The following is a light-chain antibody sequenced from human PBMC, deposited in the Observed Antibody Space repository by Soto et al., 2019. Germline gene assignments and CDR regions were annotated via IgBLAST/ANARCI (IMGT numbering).Light chain of an antibody. CDR2: DGS. V-gene: IGKV1-5*01. J-gene: IGKJ1*01. CDR1: QSIGGW. CDR3: QKYDSYSLT. Sequence: DIQMTQSPSTLSASEGDRVTITCRASQSIGGWLAWYQQKPGKAPKLLIFDGSSLKSGVPSRFSGSGSGTEFTLTISSLQPVDFATYYCQKYDSYSLTFGQGTKVEIK.